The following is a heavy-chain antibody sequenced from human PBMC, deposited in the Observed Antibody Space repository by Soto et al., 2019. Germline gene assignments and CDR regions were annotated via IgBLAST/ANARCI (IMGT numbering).Heavy chain of an antibody. J-gene: IGHJ4*02. CDR2: ISFVGGNK. CDR3: GEDKAKYDLRGHDEGSFDY. CDR1: GFTFSTYG. V-gene: IGHV3-30*18. Sequence: QRLSCAASGFTFSTYGMHWVRQARAKGLGWVAVISFVGGNKYYADSVKGRFTVSGDNFKNTPYLQMNSLSAEATAVCYGGEDKAKYDLRGHDEGSFDYWGQGALVTVS. D-gene: IGHD5-12*01.